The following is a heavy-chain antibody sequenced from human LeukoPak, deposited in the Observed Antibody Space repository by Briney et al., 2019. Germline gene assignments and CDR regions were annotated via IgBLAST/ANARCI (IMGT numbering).Heavy chain of an antibody. Sequence: ASVKVSCKASGYTFTSYGISWVRQAPGQGLEWMGWISAYNGNTNYAQKLQGRVTMTTDTSTSTAYMELRSLRSDDTAVYYCARDESGSYLSSFDYWGQGTLVTVSS. CDR3: ARDESGSYLSSFDY. D-gene: IGHD1-26*01. J-gene: IGHJ4*02. V-gene: IGHV1-18*01. CDR1: GYTFTSYG. CDR2: ISAYNGNT.